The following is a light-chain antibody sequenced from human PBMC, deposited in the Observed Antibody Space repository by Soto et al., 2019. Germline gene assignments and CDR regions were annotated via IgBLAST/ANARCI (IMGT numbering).Light chain of an antibody. CDR3: GTWDSSLSAGV. CDR2: DNN. CDR1: SSNIGNNY. Sequence: QSVLTQPPSVSAAPGQKVTISCSGSSSNIGNNYVSWYQHLPGTAPKLLIYDNNKRPSGIPDRVSGSKSGTSATLGITGLQTVDEADYYCGTWDSSLSAGVFGGGTKVTVL. V-gene: IGLV1-51*01. J-gene: IGLJ2*01.